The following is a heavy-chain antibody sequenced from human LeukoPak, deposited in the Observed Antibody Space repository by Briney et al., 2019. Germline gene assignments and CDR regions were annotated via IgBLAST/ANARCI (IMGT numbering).Heavy chain of an antibody. CDR2: IYTSGST. Sequence: SETLSLTCTVSGGSISSGSYYWSWIRQPAGKGPEWIGRIYTSGSTNYNPSLKSRVTISVDTSKNQFSLKLSSVTAADTAVYYCGRDGIFGVVNYYFDYWGEGTLVTVSS. CDR1: GGSISSGSYY. J-gene: IGHJ4*02. CDR3: GRDGIFGVVNYYFDY. D-gene: IGHD3-3*01. V-gene: IGHV4-61*02.